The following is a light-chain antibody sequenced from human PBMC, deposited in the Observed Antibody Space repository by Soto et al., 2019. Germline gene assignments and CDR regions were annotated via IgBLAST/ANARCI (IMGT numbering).Light chain of an antibody. CDR3: CSSVGSPNWV. CDR2: EVN. Sequence: QSVLTQPASVSGSPGQSITISCTGTSSDVGSCNCVSWYQQHPGKAPTLMIYEVNTRPSGVSNRFSGSKSGNTASLTISGLQAEDEADYYCCSSVGSPNWVFGGGTKLTV. J-gene: IGLJ3*02. V-gene: IGLV2-23*02. CDR1: SSDVGSCNC.